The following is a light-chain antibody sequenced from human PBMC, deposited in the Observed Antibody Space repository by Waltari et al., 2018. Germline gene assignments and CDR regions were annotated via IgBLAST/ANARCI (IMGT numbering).Light chain of an antibody. CDR3: SSYTSSSVV. V-gene: IGLV2-14*03. J-gene: IGLJ2*01. CDR1: SSDDGGHNY. CDR2: DVS. Sequence: QSALTQPASVSGSPGQSITISCTGTSSDDGGHNYVSWYQQHPGKAHKLMIYDVSNRPSGVSNRFSGSKSGNTASLTISGLQAEDEADYYCSSYTSSSVVFGGGTKLTVL.